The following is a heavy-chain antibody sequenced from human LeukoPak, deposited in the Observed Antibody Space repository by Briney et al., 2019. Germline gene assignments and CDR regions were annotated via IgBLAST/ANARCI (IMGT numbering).Heavy chain of an antibody. CDR1: GFTFGSYE. V-gene: IGHV3-48*03. CDR2: ISSSGGSI. CDR3: ARARSGDAFDI. Sequence: GGSLRLSCAASGFTFGSYEMNWVRQAPGKGLEWVSYISSSGGSIYYADSVKGRFTISRDNAENSLYLQMNSLRAEDTAVYYCARARSGDAFDIWGQGTMVTVSS. J-gene: IGHJ3*02. D-gene: IGHD3-10*01.